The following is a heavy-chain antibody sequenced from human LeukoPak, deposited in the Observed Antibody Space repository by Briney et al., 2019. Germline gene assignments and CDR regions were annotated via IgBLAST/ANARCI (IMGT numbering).Heavy chain of an antibody. Sequence: PGGSLRLSCAASGFTFSNAWMSWVRQAPGKGLEWVGRIKSKTDGGTTDYAAPVKGRFTISRDDSKNTLYLQMNSLKTEDTAVYYCTTTTYGDYGSGDDAFDIWAKGQWSPSLQ. CDR1: GFTFSNAW. V-gene: IGHV3-15*01. CDR2: IKSKTDGGTT. D-gene: IGHD4-17*01. CDR3: TTTTYGDYGSGDDAFDI. J-gene: IGHJ3*02.